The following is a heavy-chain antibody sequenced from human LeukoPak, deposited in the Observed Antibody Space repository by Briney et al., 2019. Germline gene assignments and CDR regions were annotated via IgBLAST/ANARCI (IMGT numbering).Heavy chain of an antibody. CDR2: IYYTGST. D-gene: IGHD3-10*01. Sequence: PSETLSLTCGVSGGAITNYYWNWIRQAPGKGLEWLGYIYYTGSTTYNPSVKSRITISLDTSKKQISLKLRSVTAADTAVYYCARDRAPVWFGELLYLDAFDIWGQGTMVTVSS. CDR1: GGAITNYY. CDR3: ARDRAPVWFGELLYLDAFDI. V-gene: IGHV4-59*01. J-gene: IGHJ3*02.